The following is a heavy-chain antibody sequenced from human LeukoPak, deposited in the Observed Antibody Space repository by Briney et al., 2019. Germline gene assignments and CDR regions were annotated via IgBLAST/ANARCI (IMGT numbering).Heavy chain of an antibody. Sequence: PGGSLRLSCAASGFTFSSYDMHWVRQATGKGLEWVSAIGTAGDTYYPGSVKGRFTISRENAKNSLYLQMNSLRAEDTAVYYCARSQIVGATGGFDYWGQGTLVTVSS. CDR3: ARSQIVGATGGFDY. V-gene: IGHV3-13*01. CDR2: IGTAGDT. D-gene: IGHD1-26*01. J-gene: IGHJ4*02. CDR1: GFTFSSYD.